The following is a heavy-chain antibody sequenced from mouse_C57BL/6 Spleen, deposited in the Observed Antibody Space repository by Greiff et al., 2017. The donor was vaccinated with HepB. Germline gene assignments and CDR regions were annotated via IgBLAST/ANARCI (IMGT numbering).Heavy chain of an antibody. CDR3: ARGDDGYYGWYFDV. V-gene: IGHV1-66*01. D-gene: IGHD2-3*01. CDR1: GYSFTSYY. Sequence: QVQLQQSGPELVKPGASVKISCKASGYSFTSYYIHWVKQRPGQGLEWIGWIYPGSGNTKYNEKFKGKATLTADTSSSTAYMQLSSLTSEDSAVYYCARGDDGYYGWYFDVWGTGTTVTVSS. J-gene: IGHJ1*03. CDR2: IYPGSGNT.